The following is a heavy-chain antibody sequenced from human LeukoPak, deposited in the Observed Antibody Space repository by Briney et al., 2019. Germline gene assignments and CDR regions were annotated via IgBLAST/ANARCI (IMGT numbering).Heavy chain of an antibody. V-gene: IGHV4-4*07. CDR3: AREGIADAFDI. CDR1: GGSISSYY. Sequence: ASETLSLTCTVSGGSISSYYWSWIRQPAGKGLECIGRIYTSGSTNYNPSLKSRVTMSVDTSKNQFSLKLSSVTAADTAVSYCAREGIADAFDIWGQGTMVTVSS. J-gene: IGHJ3*02. CDR2: IYTSGST. D-gene: IGHD6-13*01.